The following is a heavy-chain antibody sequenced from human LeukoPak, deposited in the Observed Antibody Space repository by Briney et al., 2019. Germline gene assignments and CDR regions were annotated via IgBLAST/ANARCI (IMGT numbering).Heavy chain of an antibody. J-gene: IGHJ6*02. V-gene: IGHV3-23*01. CDR2: ISGSGGST. Sequence: GGSLRLSCAASGFTFSSYAMSWVRQAPGKGLEWVSAISGSGGSTYYADSVKGRFTISRDNSKNTLYLQMNSLRAEDTAVYYCAKTHCSSTSCYGIWNYYYGMDVWGQGTTVTVSS. D-gene: IGHD2-2*01. CDR3: AKTHCSSTSCYGIWNYYYGMDV. CDR1: GFTFSSYA.